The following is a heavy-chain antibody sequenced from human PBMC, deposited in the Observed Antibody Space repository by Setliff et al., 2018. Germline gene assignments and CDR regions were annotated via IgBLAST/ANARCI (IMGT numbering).Heavy chain of an antibody. CDR3: ARSRLYGGWFDP. J-gene: IGHJ5*02. V-gene: IGHV1-8*02. D-gene: IGHD4-17*01. CDR1: GYTFTNYD. CDR2: MNPNSGNT. Sequence: ASVKVSCKTSGYTFTNYDINWVRQATGQGLEWMGWMNPNSGNTGYAQNFQGRVSMTRNTSISTAYMELSRLRSDDTAVYSCARSRLYGGWFDPWGQGTLVTVSS.